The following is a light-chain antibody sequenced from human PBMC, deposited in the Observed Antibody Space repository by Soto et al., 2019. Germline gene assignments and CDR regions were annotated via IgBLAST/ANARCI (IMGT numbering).Light chain of an antibody. CDR3: QQYNAYWT. V-gene: IGKV1-5*03. J-gene: IGKJ1*01. Sequence: DIQMTQSPSTLSASVGDRVTITCRASQSISNWLVWYQQKPGKAPKLLIYKASDLERGFPSRFSGSGSGTEFTLTICSLQTDDFATYYCQQYNAYWTFVQGTKVGVK. CDR2: KAS. CDR1: QSISNW.